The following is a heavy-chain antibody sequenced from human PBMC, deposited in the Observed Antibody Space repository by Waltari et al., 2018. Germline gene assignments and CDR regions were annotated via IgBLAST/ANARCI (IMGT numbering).Heavy chain of an antibody. Sequence: QVQLVQSGSELKKPGASVKVSCKASGYTFTSYAMNWVRQAPGQGLEWMGWINTNTGNPTYAQGFTGRFVFSLDTSVSTAYLQISSLKAEDTAVYYCASNLFGNYYDSSGYYSSADYWGQGTLVTVSS. CDR1: GYTFTSYA. CDR3: ASNLFGNYYDSSGYYSSADY. CDR2: INTNTGNP. J-gene: IGHJ4*02. V-gene: IGHV7-4-1*02. D-gene: IGHD3-22*01.